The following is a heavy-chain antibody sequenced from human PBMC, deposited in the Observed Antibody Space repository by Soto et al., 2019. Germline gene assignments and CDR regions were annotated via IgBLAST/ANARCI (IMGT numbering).Heavy chain of an antibody. Sequence: EVQLVESGGGLVQPGGSLRLSCAASGFTFSDHYMDWVRQAPGKGLEWVARSRNRVNSHTTEYAASVKGRFTISRDESKSSQYPQMTSLNIEETAVYDCTRGLLGGAPSYTFHGMDVWGQGTTVTVSS. CDR2: SRNRVNSHTT. CDR1: GFTFSDHY. J-gene: IGHJ6*01. V-gene: IGHV3-72*01. CDR3: TRGLLGGAPSYTFHGMDV. D-gene: IGHD1-26*01.